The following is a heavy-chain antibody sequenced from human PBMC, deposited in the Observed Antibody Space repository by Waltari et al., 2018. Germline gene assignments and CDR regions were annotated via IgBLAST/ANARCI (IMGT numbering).Heavy chain of an antibody. CDR3: VKDVLSDCGGDCYSEH. J-gene: IGHJ4*02. D-gene: IGHD2-21*02. CDR2: ISWNSESI. Sequence: EVQLVESGGGLVQPGRSLRLSCAASGFTFEVYAMHWVRQAPGKGLEWVAGISWNSESIGYADSVQGRFTISRDNAKNSMFLQIHSLRPEDTALYYCVKDVLSDCGGDCYSEHWGQGTLLTVSS. V-gene: IGHV3-9*01. CDR1: GFTFEVYA.